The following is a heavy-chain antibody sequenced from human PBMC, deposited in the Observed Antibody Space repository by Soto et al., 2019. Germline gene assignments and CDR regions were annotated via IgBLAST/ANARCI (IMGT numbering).Heavy chain of an antibody. D-gene: IGHD3-22*01. CDR3: ASLEATYYYDSSGYNYFDY. CDR2: IYYSGST. V-gene: IGHV4-39*01. J-gene: IGHJ4*02. Sequence: PSENLFLTCTVSGGSLSSSCYYLGWVRPPPRKGVEWIGSIYYSGSTYYNPSLKSRVTISVDTSKNQFSLKLSSVTAADTAVYYCASLEATYYYDSSGYNYFDYWGQGTLVTVSS. CDR1: GGSLSSSCYY.